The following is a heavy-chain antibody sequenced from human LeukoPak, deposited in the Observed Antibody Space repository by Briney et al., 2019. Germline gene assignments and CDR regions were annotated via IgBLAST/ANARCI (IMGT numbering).Heavy chain of an antibody. CDR3: AVGLTTVTGTDY. D-gene: IGHD4-17*01. V-gene: IGHV3-21*01. CDR2: ISSSSSYI. CDR1: GFTFSSYS. J-gene: IGHJ4*02. Sequence: GGSLRLSCAASGFTFSSYSMIWVRQAPGKGLEWVSSISSSSSYIYYADSVKGRFTISRDNAKNSLYLQMNSLRAEDTAVYYCAVGLTTVTGTDYWGQGTLVTVSS.